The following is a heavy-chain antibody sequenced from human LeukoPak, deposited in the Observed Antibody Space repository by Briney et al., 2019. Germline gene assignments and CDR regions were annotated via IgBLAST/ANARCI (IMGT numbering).Heavy chain of an antibody. V-gene: IGHV4-59*01. CDR3: ARDSGGIESRPRIFDY. D-gene: IGHD6-6*01. J-gene: IGHJ4*01. CDR1: GGSISSYY. CDR2: IYYSGST. Sequence: SETLSLSCTVSGGSISSYYWSWIRQPPGKGLEWIGYIYYSGSTNYNPRLRSRVTISVDTSKNQFSLKLSSVTAADTAVYYCARDSGGIESRPRIFDYWGQGTPVTVSS.